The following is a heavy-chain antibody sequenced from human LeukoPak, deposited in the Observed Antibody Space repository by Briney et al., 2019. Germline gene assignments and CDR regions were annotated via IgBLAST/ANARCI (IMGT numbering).Heavy chain of an antibody. J-gene: IGHJ4*02. D-gene: IGHD3-22*01. Sequence: PSETLSLTCTVSGDSISTYYWSWIRQPPGKGLEWIGYIYYTGSTTYNPSLKSRLTISIDTSKNQFPLNLISLTAADTAVYYCARGRGDSRGTSFDSWGQGTLVTVSS. V-gene: IGHV4-59*01. CDR2: IYYTGST. CDR1: GDSISTYY. CDR3: ARGRGDSRGTSFDS.